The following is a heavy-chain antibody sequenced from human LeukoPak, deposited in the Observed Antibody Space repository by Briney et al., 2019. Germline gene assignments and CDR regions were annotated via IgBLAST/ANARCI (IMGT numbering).Heavy chain of an antibody. V-gene: IGHV6-1*01. CDR2: TYYRSKWYN. CDR1: GDSVSSNSAA. Sequence: SQTLSLTCAISGDSVSSNSAAWNWVRQSPSRGLEWLARTYYRSKWYNDYAASVKSRISIDPDTSKNQFSLQLISVTPEDTAVYYCARQGDLGWLTLDYWGQGTLVTVSS. J-gene: IGHJ4*02. D-gene: IGHD2-21*01. CDR3: ARQGDLGWLTLDY.